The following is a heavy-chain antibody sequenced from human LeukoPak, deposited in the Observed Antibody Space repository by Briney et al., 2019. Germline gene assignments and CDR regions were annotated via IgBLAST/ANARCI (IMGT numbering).Heavy chain of an antibody. Sequence: GGSLRLSCAASGFTVNSNYMSWVRQAPGKGLEWVSIIYSSGNTYYADSVKGRFTISRDKSKNTVYLQMNSLRAEDTAVYYCARVLGNYNSFDYWGQGTLLTVSS. D-gene: IGHD1-1*01. J-gene: IGHJ4*02. CDR2: IYSSGNT. CDR1: GFTVNSNY. CDR3: ARVLGNYNSFDY. V-gene: IGHV3-66*01.